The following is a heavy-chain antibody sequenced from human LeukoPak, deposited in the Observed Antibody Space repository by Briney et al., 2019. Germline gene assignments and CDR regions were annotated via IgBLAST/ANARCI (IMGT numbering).Heavy chain of an antibody. CDR1: GGSFSGYY. CDR2: INHSGST. Sequence: ASETLSLTCAVYGGSFSGYYWSWIRQPPGKGLEWIGEINHSGSTNYNPSLKSRATISVDTSKNQFSLKLSSVTAADTAVYYCARGVAAAGIGPYYFDYWGQGTLVTVSS. D-gene: IGHD6-13*01. V-gene: IGHV4-34*01. CDR3: ARGVAAAGIGPYYFDY. J-gene: IGHJ4*02.